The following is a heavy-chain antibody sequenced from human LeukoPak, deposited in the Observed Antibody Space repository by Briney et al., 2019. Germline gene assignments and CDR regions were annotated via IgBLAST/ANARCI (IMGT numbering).Heavy chain of an antibody. CDR3: ARAGANSGSYGDWFDP. J-gene: IGHJ5*02. D-gene: IGHD1-26*01. Sequence: ASVKVSCKASGYTFPSYFMHWVRQAPGQGLEWMGIINPTGGSTTYAQKFQGRVTMTRDTSMSTVYMELSSLRSDDTAVYYCARAGANSGSYGDWFDPWGQGTLVTVSS. V-gene: IGHV1-46*01. CDR1: GYTFPSYF. CDR2: INPTGGST.